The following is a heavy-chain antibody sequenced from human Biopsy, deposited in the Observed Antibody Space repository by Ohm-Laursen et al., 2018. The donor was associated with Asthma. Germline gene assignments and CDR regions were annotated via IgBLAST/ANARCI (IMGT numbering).Heavy chain of an antibody. CDR2: INSVFGTT. D-gene: IGHD2-2*01. CDR3: ARKAGSCISRTCYSLDF. CDR1: GGTFNTYV. Sequence: SVKVSCKSLGGTFNTYVIGWVRQAPGQGLGWRGGINSVFGTTTYPQKFQDRVTITVDDSTSTVYMELSSLRSEDTAVYYCARKAGSCISRTCYSLDFWGQGTLVTVSS. J-gene: IGHJ4*02. V-gene: IGHV1-69*13.